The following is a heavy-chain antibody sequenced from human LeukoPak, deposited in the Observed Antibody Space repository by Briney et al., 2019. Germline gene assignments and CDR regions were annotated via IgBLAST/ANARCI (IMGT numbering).Heavy chain of an antibody. CDR3: ARDQYSSTWYRGAFDV. CDR2: IESDGTST. J-gene: IGHJ3*01. Sequence: SGGSLRLSCAASGFTFTTSWMHWFRQAPGKGLVWVSRIESDGTSTTYADSVKGRFTISRDNAKNTLYLQMNSLRAEDTAVYYCARDQYSSTWYRGAFDVRGQGTMVSVSS. CDR1: GFTFTTSW. D-gene: IGHD6-13*01. V-gene: IGHV3-74*01.